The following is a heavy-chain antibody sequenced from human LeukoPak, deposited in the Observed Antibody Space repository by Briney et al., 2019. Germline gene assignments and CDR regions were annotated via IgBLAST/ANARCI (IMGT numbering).Heavy chain of an antibody. CDR2: IYYSGST. V-gene: IGHV4-31*03. D-gene: IGHD3-10*01. J-gene: IGHJ5*02. CDR1: GGSISSGGYY. CDR3: ARGRGSGSYEVRFDP. Sequence: SETLSLTCTVSGGSISSGGYYWSWIRQHPGKGLEWIGYIYYSGSTYYNPSLKSRVTISVDTSKNQFSLKLSSVTAADTAVYYCARGRGSGSYEVRFDPWGQGTLVTVSS.